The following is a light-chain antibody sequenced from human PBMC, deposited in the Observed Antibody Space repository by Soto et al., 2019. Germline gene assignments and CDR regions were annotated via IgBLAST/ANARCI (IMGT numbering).Light chain of an antibody. J-gene: IGKJ4*01. Sequence: EVVLTQSPATLSLSPGERATLSCRASQSVSSSLAWYQQKPGQAPRLLIYDASNRATGIPARFSGSGSGTDFTLTISGPEPEDFAVYYCQQRSSWPLTFGGGTKVEIK. V-gene: IGKV3-11*01. CDR1: QSVSSS. CDR3: QQRSSWPLT. CDR2: DAS.